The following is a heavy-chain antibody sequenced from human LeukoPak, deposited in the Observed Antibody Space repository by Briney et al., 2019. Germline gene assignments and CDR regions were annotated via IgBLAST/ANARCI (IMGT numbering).Heavy chain of an antibody. CDR1: GYTFTSYY. J-gene: IGHJ3*01. D-gene: IGHD4-17*01. Sequence: ASVKVPCKASGYTFTSYYMHWVRQAPGQGLEWLGIINPLSGKTTYTQKLQDRVTVTRDTSTSSVYMDLSSLRSEDTAVYYCARDPGNYGDLGLDFWGQGTMVTVSS. CDR2: INPLSGKT. CDR3: ARDPGNYGDLGLDF. V-gene: IGHV1-46*04.